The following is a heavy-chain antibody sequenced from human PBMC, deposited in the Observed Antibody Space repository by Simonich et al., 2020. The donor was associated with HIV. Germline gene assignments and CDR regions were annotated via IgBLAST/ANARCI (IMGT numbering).Heavy chain of an antibody. J-gene: IGHJ4*02. CDR2: INHSGST. CDR1: GGSLSGYY. CDR3: ARRGGYNFDY. D-gene: IGHD5-12*01. V-gene: IGHV4-34*01. Sequence: QVQLQQWGAGLLKPSETLSLTCAVYGGSLSGYYWNWIRQPPGKGLEWIGEINHSGSTDYNPALKSRVTISVDTSKNQFSLKLSSVTAADTAMYYCARRGGYNFDYWGQGTLVTVSS.